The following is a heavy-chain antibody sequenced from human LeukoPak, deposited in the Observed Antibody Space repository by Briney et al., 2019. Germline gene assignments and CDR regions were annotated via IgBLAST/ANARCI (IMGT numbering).Heavy chain of an antibody. D-gene: IGHD3-22*01. V-gene: IGHV4-34*01. CDR2: ITHSGST. J-gene: IGHJ4*02. Sequence: PSETLSLTCAVYGGSFSGFYWSWIRQPPGKGLEWIGEITHSGSTNYNPSLKSRVTISVDTSKSQFSLKLSSVTAADTAVYYCARDRYYYDSSGYYQLDYWGQGTLVTVSS. CDR3: ARDRYYYDSSGYYQLDY. CDR1: GGSFSGFY.